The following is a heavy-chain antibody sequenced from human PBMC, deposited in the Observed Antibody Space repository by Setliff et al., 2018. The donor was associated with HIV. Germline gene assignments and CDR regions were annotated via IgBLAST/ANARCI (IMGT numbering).Heavy chain of an antibody. V-gene: IGHV1-3*01. CDR3: ATRIRDGHRGYGYFDF. Sequence: GASVKVSCKASGYTFTSYAMHWVRQAPGQRLEWMGWINAGNGNTKYSQKFQGRVTTTEDTSTDTAYMELSSLRPEDTAVYYCATRIRDGHRGYGYFDFWGQGTLVTVSS. CDR1: GYTFTSYA. D-gene: IGHD5-12*01. J-gene: IGHJ4*02. CDR2: INAGNGNT.